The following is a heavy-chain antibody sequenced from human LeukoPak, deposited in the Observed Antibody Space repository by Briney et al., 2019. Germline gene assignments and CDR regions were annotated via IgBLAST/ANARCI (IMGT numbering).Heavy chain of an antibody. Sequence: KPSETLSLTCAVYGGSFSGYYWSWIRQPPGKGLEWIGEINHSGSTNYNPSLKSRVTISVDTSKNQISLKLSSVTAADTAVYYCARSSSNYGMDVWGQGTTVTVSS. CDR2: INHSGST. V-gene: IGHV4-34*01. CDR1: GGSFSGYY. J-gene: IGHJ6*02. CDR3: ARSSSNYGMDV. D-gene: IGHD3-3*02.